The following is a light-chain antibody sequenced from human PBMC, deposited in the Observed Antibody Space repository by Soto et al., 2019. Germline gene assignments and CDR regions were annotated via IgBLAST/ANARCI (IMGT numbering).Light chain of an antibody. CDR1: RPVTSMY. V-gene: IGKV3-20*01. Sequence: EIVLTQSPVTLVLSPGERATLSCGASRPVTSMYLAWYQQKPGQAPRLLIYGVSSRATGIPDRFSGRGSGTDFTLTISRLEPEDSAVYYCQQYGSSPGTFGLGTKVEIK. CDR3: QQYGSSPGT. CDR2: GVS. J-gene: IGKJ1*01.